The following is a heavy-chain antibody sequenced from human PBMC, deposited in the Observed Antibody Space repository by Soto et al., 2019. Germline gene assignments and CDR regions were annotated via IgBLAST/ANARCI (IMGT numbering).Heavy chain of an antibody. Sequence: QVQLQESGPGLVKPSETLSLTCTVSGGSIRSYYWSWIRQSPGKGLEWIGYIYYSGSTYYNPSLKSRVAISVDTSKNQFSLKLSSVTAADTAVYYCAGARGYYYWGQGTLVTVSS. CDR3: AGARGYYY. CDR2: IYYSGST. V-gene: IGHV4-59*01. CDR1: GGSIRSYY. D-gene: IGHD1-26*01. J-gene: IGHJ4*02.